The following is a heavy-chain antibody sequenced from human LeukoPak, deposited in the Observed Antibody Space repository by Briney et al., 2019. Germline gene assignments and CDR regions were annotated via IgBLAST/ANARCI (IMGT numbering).Heavy chain of an antibody. J-gene: IGHJ5*02. CDR2: AHASGSS. V-gene: IGHV4-61*02. CDR1: GDSISSGAYY. CDR3: AGGVYDSGSLSWFDP. Sequence: PSETLSLTCTVSGDSISSGAYYWSWIRQPAGKRLEWVGRAHASGSSSYNPSLKSRVTLFVDKSKNQLSLKLSSVTAADTAVYYCAGGVYDSGSLSWFDPWGQGTLVIVAS. D-gene: IGHD3-10*01.